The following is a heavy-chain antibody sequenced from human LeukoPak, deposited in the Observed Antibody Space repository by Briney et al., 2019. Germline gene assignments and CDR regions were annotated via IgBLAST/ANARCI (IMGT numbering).Heavy chain of an antibody. CDR2: ISAYNGNT. J-gene: IGHJ3*02. V-gene: IGHV1-18*01. Sequence: ASVKVSCKASGYTFTSYGISWVRQAPGQGLEWMGWISAYNGNTNYAQKLQGRVTMTTDTSTSTAYMELRSLRSDDTAVYYCARDSRVVATIDGGGVFDIWGQGTMVTVSS. CDR3: ARDSRVVATIDGGGVFDI. CDR1: GYTFTSYG. D-gene: IGHD5-12*01.